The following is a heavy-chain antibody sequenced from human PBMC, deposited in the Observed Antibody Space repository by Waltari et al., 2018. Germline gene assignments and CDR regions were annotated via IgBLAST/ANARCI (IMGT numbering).Heavy chain of an antibody. CDR1: GLPVSSSW. D-gene: IGHD1-26*01. CDR3: ARLVGVGATTGLCFDS. Sequence: EVQLVESGGGLVQPGGSLRLPCAASGLPVSSSWMSWGRQAQGKGLEWVANIKQDGSEKYYVDSVKGRFTISRDNAKNSLYLQMNSLRGEDTAVYYCARLVGVGATTGLCFDSWGQGTLVTVSS. V-gene: IGHV3-7*01. CDR2: IKQDGSEK. J-gene: IGHJ4*02.